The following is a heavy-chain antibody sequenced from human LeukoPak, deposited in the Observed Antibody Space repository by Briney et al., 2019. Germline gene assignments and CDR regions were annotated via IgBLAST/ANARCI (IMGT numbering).Heavy chain of an antibody. V-gene: IGHV1-18*01. CDR3: ARGQSIYCSGGSCSPGIWYFDL. D-gene: IGHD2-15*01. Sequence: ASVQVSCKASGYAFTNYAISWVRQAPGQGLEWMGWISVYNGNTNYAQKFQGRVTITADESTSTAYMELSSLRSEDTAVYYCARGQSIYCSGGSCSPGIWYFDLWGRGTLVAVSS. CDR2: ISVYNGNT. J-gene: IGHJ2*01. CDR1: GYAFTNYA.